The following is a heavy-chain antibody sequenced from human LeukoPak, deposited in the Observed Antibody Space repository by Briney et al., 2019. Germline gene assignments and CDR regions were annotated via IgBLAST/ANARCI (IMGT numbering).Heavy chain of an antibody. Sequence: GGSLRLSCAASGFSFRDYSMSWVRQAPGKGLEWVAIISGTDGTIFYADSVKGHFTISGDNSKSTLYLQMNSLRADDTAVYFCAKVSVAGYYSYAMDVWGKGTTVTVSS. CDR1: GFSFRDYS. J-gene: IGHJ6*04. D-gene: IGHD6-13*01. CDR2: ISGTDGTI. V-gene: IGHV3-23*01. CDR3: AKVSVAGYYSYAMDV.